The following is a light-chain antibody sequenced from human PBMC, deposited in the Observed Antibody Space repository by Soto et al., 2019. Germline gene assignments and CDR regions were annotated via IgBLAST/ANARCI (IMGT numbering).Light chain of an antibody. J-gene: IGLJ1*01. Sequence: QSALTQPPSASGSPGQSVAISCTGTASDIGGYTFVSWYQQHPGKAPKLLIYVVNKRPSGVPDRFSGSKSGNTASLTVSGLQAEDEADYYCSAHGDNNPYVFGTGTKVTVL. CDR1: ASDIGGYTF. V-gene: IGLV2-8*01. CDR2: VVN. CDR3: SAHGDNNPYV.